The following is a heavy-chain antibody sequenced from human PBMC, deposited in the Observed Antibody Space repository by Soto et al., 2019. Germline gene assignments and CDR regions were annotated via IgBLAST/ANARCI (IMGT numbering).Heavy chain of an antibody. J-gene: IGHJ4*01. CDR2: IHRSGST. V-gene: IGHV4-4*07. CDR1: AGSIINYY. Sequence: PSESRSLTCTLAAGSIINYYWTWIRQPAGKGLEWVGRIHRSGSTSYNPSLKSRLTMSGDKSRNQFSLSLTSVTAAHPSMHSFPRRTTSSSSWFDYWGHGTLVTVSS. CDR3: PRRTTSSSSWFDY. D-gene: IGHD6-13*01.